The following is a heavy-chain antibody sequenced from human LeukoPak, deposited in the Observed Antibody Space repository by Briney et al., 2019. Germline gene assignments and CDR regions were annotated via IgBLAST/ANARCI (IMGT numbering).Heavy chain of an antibody. Sequence: SVKVSCKASGGTFSSYAMSWVRQAPGQGLEWMGGIIPSCGTASYAQKFQGRVTMTRDESTSTAYMELSSLRSEDTAVYYCATRYCSSTTCSNWFDPWGQGTLVTVSS. V-gene: IGHV1-69*05. CDR1: GGTFSSYA. J-gene: IGHJ5*02. D-gene: IGHD2-2*01. CDR2: IIPSCGTA. CDR3: ATRYCSSTTCSNWFDP.